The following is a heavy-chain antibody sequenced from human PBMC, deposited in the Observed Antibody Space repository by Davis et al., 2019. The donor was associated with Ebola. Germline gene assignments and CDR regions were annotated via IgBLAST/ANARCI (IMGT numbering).Heavy chain of an antibody. D-gene: IGHD1-14*01. CDR2: IGPSGNSF. V-gene: IGHV3-11*01. CDR3: ARDLRYGGMDV. J-gene: IGHJ6*02. CDR1: GFTFSDYY. Sequence: GESLKISCEVSGFTFSDYYMSWIRQAPGKGLEWIAYIGPSGNSFYCADSVKGRFTISRDNAKNSLFLQMNSLRDDDTAVYYCARDLRYGGMDVWGQGTTVTVSS.